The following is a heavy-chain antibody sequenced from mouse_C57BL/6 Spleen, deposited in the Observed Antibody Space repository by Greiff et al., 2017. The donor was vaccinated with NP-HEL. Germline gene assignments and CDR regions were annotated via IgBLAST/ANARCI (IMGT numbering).Heavy chain of an antibody. CDR2: INYDGSST. CDR1: GFTFSDYY. Sequence: EVKLMESEGGLVQPGSSMKLSCTASGFTFSDYYMAWVRQVPEKGLEWVANINYDGSSTYYLDSLKSRFIISRDNAKNILYLQMSSLKSEDTATYYCARDGYYASYAMDYGGQGTSVTVSS. V-gene: IGHV5-16*01. J-gene: IGHJ4*01. CDR3: ARDGYYASYAMDY. D-gene: IGHD2-3*01.